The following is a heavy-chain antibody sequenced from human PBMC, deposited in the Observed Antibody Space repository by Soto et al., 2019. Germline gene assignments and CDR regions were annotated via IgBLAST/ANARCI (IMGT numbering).Heavy chain of an antibody. J-gene: IGHJ6*02. V-gene: IGHV4-4*02. CDR1: GGSVSSSNW. D-gene: IGHD3-10*01. CDR2: IYHSGST. Sequence: SETLSLTCAVSGGSVSSSNWWSWVRQPPGKGLEWIGEIYHSGSTNYNPSLKSRVTISVGKSKNQFSLKLSSVTAADTAVYYCSYGSGSYYYGMDVWGQGTTVTVSS. CDR3: SYGSGSYYYGMDV.